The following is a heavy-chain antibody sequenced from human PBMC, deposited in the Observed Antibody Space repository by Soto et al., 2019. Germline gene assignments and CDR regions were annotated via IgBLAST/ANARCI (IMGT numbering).Heavy chain of an antibody. Sequence: EVQLLESGGGLVQPGGSLRLSCAASAFTFSSYALTWVRQAAGKGLEWVSSISGDGYGTYYADSVKGRFTISRDNSKNTLYLQMNSLRAEDTAIYYCAKVSNSAYEEGGDYWGQGTLVTVSS. CDR3: AKVSNSAYEEGGDY. CDR2: ISGDGYGT. CDR1: AFTFSSYA. D-gene: IGHD5-12*01. J-gene: IGHJ4*02. V-gene: IGHV3-23*01.